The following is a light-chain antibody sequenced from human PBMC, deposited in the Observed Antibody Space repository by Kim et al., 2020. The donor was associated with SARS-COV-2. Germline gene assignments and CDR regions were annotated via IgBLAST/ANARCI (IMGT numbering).Light chain of an antibody. J-gene: IGKJ2*01. V-gene: IGKV1-9*01. CDR2: AAS. CDR3: QQLNSYPRT. Sequence: ASVGDRVTITCRASKGISSYLAWYQQKPWKAPKLLIYAASTLQSGVPSRFSGSGSGTDFTLTISSLQPEDFATYYCQQLNSYPRTFGQGTKLEI. CDR1: KGISSY.